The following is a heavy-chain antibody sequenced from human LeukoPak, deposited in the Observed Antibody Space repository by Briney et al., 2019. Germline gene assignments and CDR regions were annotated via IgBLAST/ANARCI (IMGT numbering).Heavy chain of an antibody. CDR3: AREESSGSYFY. CDR1: GGSISSYY. J-gene: IGHJ4*02. D-gene: IGHD1-26*01. CDR2: IYYSGST. Sequence: SETLSLTCTVSGGSISSYYWSWLRQPPGKGLEWIGYIYYSGSTNYNPSLKSRVTMSVDTSKNQFSLNLSSVTAADTAVYYCAREESSGSYFYWGQGTLVTVSS. V-gene: IGHV4-59*12.